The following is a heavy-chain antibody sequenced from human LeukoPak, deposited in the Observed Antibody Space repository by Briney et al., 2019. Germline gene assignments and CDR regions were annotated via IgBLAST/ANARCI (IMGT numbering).Heavy chain of an antibody. Sequence: PGRSLRLSCAASGFTFSSYAMHWVRQAPGKGLEWVAVISYDGSNKYYADSVKGRFTISRDNSKNTLYLQMNSLRAEDTAVYYCAREGSGRGPYFDYWGQGTLVTVSS. CDR2: ISYDGSNK. CDR1: GFTFSSYA. J-gene: IGHJ4*02. D-gene: IGHD3-10*01. CDR3: AREGSGRGPYFDY. V-gene: IGHV3-30-3*01.